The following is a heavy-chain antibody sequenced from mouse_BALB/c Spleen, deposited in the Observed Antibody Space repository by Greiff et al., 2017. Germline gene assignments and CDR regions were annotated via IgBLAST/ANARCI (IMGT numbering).Heavy chain of an antibody. CDR2: ISSGGST. CDR3: ARGDYEGWFAY. V-gene: IGHV5-6-5*01. Sequence: EVKLMESGGGLVKPGGSLKLSCAASGFTFSSYAMSWVRQTPEKRLEWVASISSGGSTYYPDSVKGRFTISRDNARNILYLQMSSLRSEDTAMYYCARGDYEGWFAYWGQGTLVTVSA. J-gene: IGHJ3*01. CDR1: GFTFSSYA. D-gene: IGHD2-4*01.